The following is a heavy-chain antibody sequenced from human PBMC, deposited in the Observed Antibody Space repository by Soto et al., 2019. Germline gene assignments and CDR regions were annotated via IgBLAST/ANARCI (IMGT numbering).Heavy chain of an antibody. CDR2: IYSSGTT. J-gene: IGHJ4*02. CDR3: ARVSRTAMVYYFDY. V-gene: IGHV4-4*07. D-gene: IGHD5-18*01. Sequence: SETLSLTCTVSGDSISSYYWSWIRQPAGQGLEWIGRIYSSGTTNYNPSLKSRVTTSVDTSKNRFSLKLTSVTAADTAVYYCARVSRTAMVYYFDYWGQGTLVTVSS. CDR1: GDSISSYY.